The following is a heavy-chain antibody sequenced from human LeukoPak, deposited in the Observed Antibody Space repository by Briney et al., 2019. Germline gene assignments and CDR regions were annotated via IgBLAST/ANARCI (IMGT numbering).Heavy chain of an antibody. Sequence: SETLSLTCTVSGGSISSYYWSWIRQPPGKGLEWIGYIFYSGSTKFNPSLKSRVTISVDTSKNQFSLKLSSVTAADTAVYYCARDRSYYTGGMDVWGQGTTVTVSS. V-gene: IGHV4-59*01. J-gene: IGHJ6*02. D-gene: IGHD3-10*01. CDR3: ARDRSYYTGGMDV. CDR2: IFYSGST. CDR1: GGSISSYY.